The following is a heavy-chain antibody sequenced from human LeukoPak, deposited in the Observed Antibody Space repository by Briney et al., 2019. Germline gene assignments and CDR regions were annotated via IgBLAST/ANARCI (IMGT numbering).Heavy chain of an antibody. J-gene: IGHJ3*02. CDR3: ARGDMITSKKASGAFDI. CDR1: GYTFTGYY. D-gene: IGHD3-16*01. Sequence: GASVKLSCNASGYTFTGYYMHWVRQAPGQGLEWMGCINPNSGGTNYAQKFQRSVTMTRDTSISTADMEPSRLRSDDTAVYRCARGDMITSKKASGAFDIWGQGAMVTVSS. V-gene: IGHV1-2*02. CDR2: INPNSGGT.